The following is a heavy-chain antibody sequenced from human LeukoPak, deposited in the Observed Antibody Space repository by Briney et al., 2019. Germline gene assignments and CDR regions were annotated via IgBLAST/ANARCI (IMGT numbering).Heavy chain of an antibody. CDR3: ARTSQRTQDTDY. J-gene: IGHJ4*02. Sequence: ASAKVSCKASGYTFTSYDINWVRQATGQGLEWMGWMNPNSGNTGYAQKFQGRVTMTRNTSISTAYMELSSLRSEDTAVYYCARTSQRTQDTDYWGQGTLVTVSS. D-gene: IGHD2-2*01. V-gene: IGHV1-8*01. CDR2: MNPNSGNT. CDR1: GYTFTSYD.